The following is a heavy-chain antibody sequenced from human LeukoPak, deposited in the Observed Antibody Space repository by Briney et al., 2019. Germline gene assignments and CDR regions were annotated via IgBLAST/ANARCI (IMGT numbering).Heavy chain of an antibody. CDR2: IIPILGIA. CDR3: ATGMFDTDYSFLGFEY. D-gene: IGHD2/OR15-2a*01. V-gene: IGHV1-69*04. J-gene: IGHJ4*02. Sequence: SVKVSCKASGGTFSSYAISWVRQAPGQGLEWMGRIIPILGIANYAQKFQGRVTITADKSMSTAYMELSSLTSEDTAVYYCATGMFDTDYSFLGFEYWGLGTPVSVSS. CDR1: GGTFSSYA.